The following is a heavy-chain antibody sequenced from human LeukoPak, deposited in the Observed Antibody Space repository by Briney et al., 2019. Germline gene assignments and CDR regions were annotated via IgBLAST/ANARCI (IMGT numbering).Heavy chain of an antibody. Sequence: PGGSLRLSCAASGFTFSSYAMSWVRQAPGKGLEWVSAISGSGGSTYYADSVKGRFTISRDNSKNTLYLQMNSLRAEDTAVYYCAKDQFDYGDYGDAFDIWGQGTMVTVSS. D-gene: IGHD4-17*01. V-gene: IGHV3-23*01. CDR1: GFTFSSYA. CDR3: AKDQFDYGDYGDAFDI. CDR2: ISGSGGST. J-gene: IGHJ3*02.